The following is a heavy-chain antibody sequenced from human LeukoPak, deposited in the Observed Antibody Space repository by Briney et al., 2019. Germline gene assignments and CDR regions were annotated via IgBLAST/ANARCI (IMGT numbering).Heavy chain of an antibody. CDR3: ARGRVSSSTWYSTYYYYFYMDV. CDR2: VDHTGST. Sequence: SETLSLTCSVSDDSLTMYYWTWIRQPPGKGLEWIGYVDHTGSTNFSPSLTGRVSISRDTTKNLFSLRLRSVTAADTAVYFCARGRVSSSTWYSTYYYYFYMDVWGKGATVTVSS. J-gene: IGHJ6*03. CDR1: DDSLTMYY. D-gene: IGHD1-1*01. V-gene: IGHV4-59*01.